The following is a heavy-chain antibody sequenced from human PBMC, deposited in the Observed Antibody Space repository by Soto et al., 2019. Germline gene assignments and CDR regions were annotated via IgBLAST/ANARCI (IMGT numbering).Heavy chain of an antibody. D-gene: IGHD2-2*01. CDR3: AKGTDIVVVPAAPLGYYYYYGMDG. V-gene: IGHV3-30*18. CDR2: ISYDGSNK. Sequence: GGSLRLSCAASGFTFSSYGMHWVRQAPGKGLEWVAVISYDGSNKYYADSVKGRFTISRDNSKNTLYLQMNSLRAEDTAVYYCAKGTDIVVVPAAPLGYYYYYGMDGWGQGTTVTVAS. J-gene: IGHJ6*02. CDR1: GFTFSSYG.